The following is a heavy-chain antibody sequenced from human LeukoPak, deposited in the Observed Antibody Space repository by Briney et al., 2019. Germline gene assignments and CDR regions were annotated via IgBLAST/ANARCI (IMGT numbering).Heavy chain of an antibody. J-gene: IGHJ4*02. CDR1: GFAFSTYE. D-gene: IGHD3-22*01. Sequence: PGGSLRLSCAASGFAFSTYEMNWVRQAPGKGLEWVSYISSSGSTIYYADSVKGRFTISRDNPKNTLYLQMNSLRAEDTAVYFCAKRGVVIRVILVGFHKEAYYFDSWGQGALVTVSS. V-gene: IGHV3-48*03. CDR3: AKRGVVIRVILVGFHKEAYYFDS. CDR2: ISSSGSTI.